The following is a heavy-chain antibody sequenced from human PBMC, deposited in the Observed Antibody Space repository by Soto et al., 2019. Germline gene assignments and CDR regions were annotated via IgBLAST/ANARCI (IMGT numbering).Heavy chain of an antibody. D-gene: IGHD6-13*01. CDR3: AREGQLSYYGMDV. Sequence: GGSLRLSCAASGFTFSSYGMHWVRQAPGKGLEWVAVIWYDGSNKYYADSVKGRFTISRDNSKNTLYLQMNSLRAEDTAVYYCAREGQLSYYGMDVWGQGTTVTVSS. V-gene: IGHV3-33*01. J-gene: IGHJ6*02. CDR1: GFTFSSYG. CDR2: IWYDGSNK.